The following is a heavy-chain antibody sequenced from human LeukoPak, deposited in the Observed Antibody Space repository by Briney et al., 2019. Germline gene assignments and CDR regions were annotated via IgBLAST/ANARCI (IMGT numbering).Heavy chain of an antibody. J-gene: IGHJ4*02. Sequence: GESLKISCKGSGYSFTSYWIGWVRQMPGKGLEWMAIIYPGDSDTRYSPSFQGQVTISADKSISTAYLQWSSLKASDTAMYYCARRDSWDVVAPSVNFDYWGQGTLVTVPS. CDR3: ARRDSWDVVAPSVNFDY. D-gene: IGHD2-2*01. CDR2: IYPGDSDT. CDR1: GYSFTSYW. V-gene: IGHV5-51*01.